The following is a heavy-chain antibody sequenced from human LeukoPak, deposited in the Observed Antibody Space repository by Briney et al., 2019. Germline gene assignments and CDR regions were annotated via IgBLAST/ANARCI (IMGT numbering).Heavy chain of an antibody. CDR3: ARTPLGYSSGWYGYDAFDI. Sequence: PGGSLRLSCAASGFTFSSYWMSWVRQAPGKGLEWVANIKQDGSEKYYVDSVKGRFTISRDNAKNSLYLQMNSLRAEDTAVYYCARTPLGYSSGWYGYDAFDIWGQGTMVTVSS. J-gene: IGHJ3*02. CDR1: GFTFSSYW. D-gene: IGHD6-13*01. CDR2: IKQDGSEK. V-gene: IGHV3-7*03.